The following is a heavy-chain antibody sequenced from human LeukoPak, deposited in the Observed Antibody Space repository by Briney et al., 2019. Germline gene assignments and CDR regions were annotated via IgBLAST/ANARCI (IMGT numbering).Heavy chain of an antibody. D-gene: IGHD2-2*01. Sequence: ASVKVSCKASGYTFTGYYMHWVRQAPGQGLEWMRWINPNSGGTNYAQKFQGRVTMTRDTSISTAYMELSRLRSDDTAVYYCARASLGRSSTSCSGYWGQGTLVTVSS. V-gene: IGHV1-2*02. J-gene: IGHJ4*02. CDR2: INPNSGGT. CDR1: GYTFTGYY. CDR3: ARASLGRSSTSCSGY.